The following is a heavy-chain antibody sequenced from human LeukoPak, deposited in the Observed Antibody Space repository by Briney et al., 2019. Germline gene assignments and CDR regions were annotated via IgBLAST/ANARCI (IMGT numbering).Heavy chain of an antibody. CDR3: AKEGYYGSGSFPDY. V-gene: IGHV3-30*18. CDR2: VSYDGSNK. CDR1: GFTFSNYD. Sequence: GGSLRLSCAASGFTFSNYDMHWVRQAPAKGLEWVADVSYDGSNKYYPDSVKGRFTISRDNSKNTLYLQMNSLRAEDTAVYYCAKEGYYGSGSFPDYWGQGTLVTVSS. D-gene: IGHD3-10*01. J-gene: IGHJ4*02.